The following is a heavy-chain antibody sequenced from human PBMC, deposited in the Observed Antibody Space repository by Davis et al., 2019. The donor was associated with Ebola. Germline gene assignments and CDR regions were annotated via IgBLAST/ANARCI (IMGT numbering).Heavy chain of an antibody. D-gene: IGHD3-9*01. CDR3: ARGGGDIWTGYRLYYYYGMDV. Sequence: GESLKISCAASGFTFSSYSMNWVRQAPGKGLEWVSSISSSSSYIYYADSVKGRFTISRDNAKNSLYLQMNSLRAEDTAVYYCARGGGDIWTGYRLYYYYGMDVWGQGTTVTVSS. V-gene: IGHV3-21*01. J-gene: IGHJ6*02. CDR2: ISSSSSYI. CDR1: GFTFSSYS.